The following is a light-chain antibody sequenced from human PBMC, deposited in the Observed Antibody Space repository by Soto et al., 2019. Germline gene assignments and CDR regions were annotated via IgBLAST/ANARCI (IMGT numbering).Light chain of an antibody. V-gene: IGKV1-6*01. J-gene: IGKJ1*01. CDR2: VAS. Sequence: AIQMSQSPSFLSASVGDRVTITFRASQGMANELGWYQQKPGKAPKPLINVASSLQSGAPSRFSGRGSGTDLTLTISSLQPEDSATDSCLQDYTYPWTVGQGTKVDIK. CDR1: QGMANE. CDR3: LQDYTYPWT.